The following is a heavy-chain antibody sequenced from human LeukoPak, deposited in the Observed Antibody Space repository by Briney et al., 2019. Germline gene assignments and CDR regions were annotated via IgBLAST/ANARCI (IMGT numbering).Heavy chain of an antibody. D-gene: IGHD6-6*01. J-gene: IGHJ5*02. CDR3: AKDLHAAYSSFARAGWFDP. CDR2: IYIDGST. CDR1: GFIVSNNY. V-gene: IGHV3-53*01. Sequence: PGGSLRLSCAASGFIVSNNYISWVRQAAGRGLEGVSVIYIDGSTYYADSVKGRFTISRDNSKNTLYLQMNSLRAEATAVYYCAKDLHAAYSSFARAGWFDPWGQGTLVTVSS.